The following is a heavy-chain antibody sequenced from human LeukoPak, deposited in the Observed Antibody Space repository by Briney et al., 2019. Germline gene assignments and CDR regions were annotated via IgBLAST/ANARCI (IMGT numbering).Heavy chain of an antibody. D-gene: IGHD6-19*01. CDR2: IRLYGNNK. CDR1: GFTFSSFG. CDR3: AKDARVTFGLSSGLYRWSYYFDY. Sequence: GGALRLSCAAHGFTFSSFGMHWVRQAPGKGLEWVAFIRLYGNNKFYAHCVKRRVTISRDNSKNTLFRQWNSLRAEETAVYYCAKDARVTFGLSSGLYRWSYYFDYWGQGTLVTVSS. V-gene: IGHV3-30*02. J-gene: IGHJ4*02.